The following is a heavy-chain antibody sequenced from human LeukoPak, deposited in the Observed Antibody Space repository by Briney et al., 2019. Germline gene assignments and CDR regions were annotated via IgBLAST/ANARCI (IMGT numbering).Heavy chain of an antibody. CDR2: LSSSGDTI. CDR1: GFTFDDYA. J-gene: IGHJ5*02. D-gene: IGHD1-26*01. Sequence: PGGSLRLSSATSGFTSGFTFDDYAMHWVRQAPGKGLEWVSTLSSSGDTIYYADSGKGRFTISRDNSKNILSLQMNSLRVEDTALYYCAKDVTHSGSVLNWFDTWGQGTLVTVSS. CDR3: AKDVTHSGSVLNWFDT. V-gene: IGHV3-23*01.